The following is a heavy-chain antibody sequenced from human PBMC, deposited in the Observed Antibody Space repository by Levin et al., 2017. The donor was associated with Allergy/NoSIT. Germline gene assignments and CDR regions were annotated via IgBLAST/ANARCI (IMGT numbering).Heavy chain of an antibody. CDR3: ARQGAHGSGWFGRDFDY. CDR2: IDPSDSYT. CDR1: GYSFTSYW. Sequence: GESLKISCQGSGYSFTSYWISWVRQMPGKGLEWMGRIDPSDSYTHYSPSFQGHVTISADKSIGTAYLQWSGLKASDTAMDYCARQGAHGSGWFGRDFDYWGQGTLVTVSS. J-gene: IGHJ4*02. V-gene: IGHV5-10-1*01. D-gene: IGHD6-19*01.